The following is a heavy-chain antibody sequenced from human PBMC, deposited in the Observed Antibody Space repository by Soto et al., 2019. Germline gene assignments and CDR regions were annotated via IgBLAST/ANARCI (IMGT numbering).Heavy chain of an antibody. CDR1: GFTFSSYG. J-gene: IGHJ6*02. CDR2: ISYDGSNK. Sequence: LRLSCAASGFTFSSYGMHWVRQAPGKGLEWVAVISYDGSNKYYADSVKGRFTISRDNSKNTLYLQMNSLRAEDTAVYYCAKEEAELRPYYYYGMDVWGQGTTVTVSS. D-gene: IGHD1-7*01. CDR3: AKEEAELRPYYYYGMDV. V-gene: IGHV3-30*18.